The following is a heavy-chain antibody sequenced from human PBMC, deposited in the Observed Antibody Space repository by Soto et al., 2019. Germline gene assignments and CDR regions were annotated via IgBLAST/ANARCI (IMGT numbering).Heavy chain of an antibody. D-gene: IGHD3-22*01. CDR2: ISYDGGTK. J-gene: IGHJ2*01. V-gene: IGHV3-30*18. CDR1: GFSFSTYG. Sequence: QVQLVESGGGVIQPGRSLTLSCAASGFSFSTYGMHWVRQAPGKGLEWVAVISYDGGTKYYADSVKGRFAISRDNPKNTLYLQVNSLRPEDTSVYYCAKSSLGDDGTGFHFWFFDLGGRGNQVTVSS. CDR3: AKSSLGDDGTGFHFWFFDL.